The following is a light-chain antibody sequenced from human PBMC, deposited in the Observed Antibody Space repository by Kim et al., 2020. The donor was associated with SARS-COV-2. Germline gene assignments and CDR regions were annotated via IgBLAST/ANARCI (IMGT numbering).Light chain of an antibody. CDR2: YDS. CDR3: QVWDSSSDHVV. CDR1: NIGSKS. J-gene: IGLJ2*01. V-gene: IGLV3-21*04. Sequence: SYELTQPPSVSVAPGKTARITCGGNNIGSKSVHWYQQKPGQAPVLVIYYDSARPSGIPERFSGSNSGNTATLTISRVAAGDEADYYCQVWDSSSDHVVFG.